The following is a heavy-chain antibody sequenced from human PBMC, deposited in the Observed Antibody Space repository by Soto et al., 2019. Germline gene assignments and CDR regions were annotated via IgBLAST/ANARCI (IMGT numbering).Heavy chain of an antibody. CDR2: IYYSGST. CDR1: GGSISSYY. J-gene: IGHJ6*03. CDR3: ARQSWSTSLPPRYYYYMDV. D-gene: IGHD2-2*01. Sequence: SETLSLTCTVSGGSISSYYWSWIRQPPGKGLEWIGYIYYSGSTNYNPSLKGRVTISVDTSKNQFSLKLSSVTAADTAVYYCARQSWSTSLPPRYYYYMDVWGKGTTVTVSS. V-gene: IGHV4-59*08.